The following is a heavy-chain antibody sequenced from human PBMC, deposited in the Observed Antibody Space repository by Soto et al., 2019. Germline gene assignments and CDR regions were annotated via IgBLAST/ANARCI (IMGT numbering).Heavy chain of an antibody. CDR2: INPNSGGT. V-gene: IGHV1-2*04. CDR1: GYTFTGYY. CDR3: ARGIVATTGYGDYYFDY. Sequence: ASVKDSCKASGYTFTGYYMHWVRQAPGQGLEWMGWINPNSGGTNYAQKFQCWVTMTRDTSISTAYMELSRLISDDTAVYYCARGIVATTGYGDYYFDYWGQGTLVTVSS. J-gene: IGHJ4*02. D-gene: IGHD5-12*01.